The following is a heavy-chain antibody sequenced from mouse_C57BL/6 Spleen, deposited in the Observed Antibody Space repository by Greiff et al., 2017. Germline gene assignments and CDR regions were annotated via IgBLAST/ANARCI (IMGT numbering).Heavy chain of an antibody. CDR3: ARSGFDSHGYCGTYYAMDY. J-gene: IGHJ4*01. V-gene: IGHV1-80*01. D-gene: IGHD1-1*01. CDR2: IYPGDGDT. CDR1: GYAFSSYW. Sequence: VQLQQSGAELVKPGASVKISCKASGYAFSSYWLNWVKQRPGKGLEWIGQIYPGDGDTNYNGKVKGKDTLTADKSSSTAYMQLSSLTSEDSAVYFCARSGFDSHGYCGTYYAMDYGGQGTSVTVSS.